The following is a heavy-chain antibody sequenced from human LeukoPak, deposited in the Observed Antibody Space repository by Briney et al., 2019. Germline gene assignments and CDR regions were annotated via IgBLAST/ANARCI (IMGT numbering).Heavy chain of an antibody. CDR3: VVVVVAEDY. CDR2: ISAYNGNT. Sequence: GASVTVACKASGYTFTSYDISWVRQAPGQGLEWMGWISAYNGNTTSAQKLQGRVTMTTDTSTSTAYMELRSLRSDDTAVYYCVVVVVAEDYWGQGTLVTVSS. J-gene: IGHJ4*02. CDR1: GYTFTSYD. D-gene: IGHD2-15*01. V-gene: IGHV1-18*01.